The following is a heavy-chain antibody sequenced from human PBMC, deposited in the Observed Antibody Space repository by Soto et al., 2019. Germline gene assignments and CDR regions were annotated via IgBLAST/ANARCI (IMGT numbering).Heavy chain of an antibody. CDR1: GFSVSGHY. J-gene: IGHJ4*02. CDR3: ARSMMVRGVLFDL. V-gene: IGHV3-53*01. Sequence: EVQLVESGGGLIQPGGSLRLSCEVSGFSVSGHYMSWVRQAPGKGLDWVSVIYSGGSRYYADSVRGRFTISRDESQNTLYLQMNNLRAEDKAVYYCARSMMVRGVLFDLWGRGSLVSVSS. CDR2: IYSGGSR. D-gene: IGHD3-10*01.